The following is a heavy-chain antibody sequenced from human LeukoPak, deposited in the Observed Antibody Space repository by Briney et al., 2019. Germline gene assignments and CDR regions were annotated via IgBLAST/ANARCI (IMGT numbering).Heavy chain of an antibody. Sequence: PGGSLRLSCAASGFTFSSYWMSWVRQAPGKGPEWVANIKQDGSENHYVDSVKGRFTISRDNAKNSLYLQMNSLRVEDTAVYYCALYTYGYSFDYWGQGALVIVSS. CDR3: ALYTYGYSFDY. CDR2: IKQDGSEN. D-gene: IGHD3-10*01. J-gene: IGHJ4*02. CDR1: GFTFSSYW. V-gene: IGHV3-7*03.